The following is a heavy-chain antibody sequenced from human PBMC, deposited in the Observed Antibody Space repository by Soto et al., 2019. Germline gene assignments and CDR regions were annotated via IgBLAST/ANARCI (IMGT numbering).Heavy chain of an antibody. Sequence: QLQLQESGSGLVKPSQTLSLTCAVSGGSISSGGYSWSWIRQPPGKGLEWIGYIYHSGSTYYNPSLKSRVTLSVDRSKNQCSLKLSSVTAADTAVYSCARAGGLGAVAVDYWGQGTLVTVSS. CDR1: GGSISSGGYS. D-gene: IGHD6-19*01. V-gene: IGHV4-30-2*01. CDR2: IYHSGST. J-gene: IGHJ4*02. CDR3: ARAGGLGAVAVDY.